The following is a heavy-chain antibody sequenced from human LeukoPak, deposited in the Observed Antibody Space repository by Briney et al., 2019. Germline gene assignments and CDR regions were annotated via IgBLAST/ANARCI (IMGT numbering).Heavy chain of an antibody. CDR1: GGSISTNNW. V-gene: IGHV4-4*01. Sequence: PAETLSLTCAVSGGSISTNNWWTWVRQPPGKGLEWIGEIHHSGSTDYNPSLKSRVTISPDKSKNQFSLTLTSVTAADTAVYFCARAPLSGTYYTDAFDIWGQGTMVTVSS. J-gene: IGHJ3*02. D-gene: IGHD1-26*01. CDR3: ARAPLSGTYYTDAFDI. CDR2: IHHSGST.